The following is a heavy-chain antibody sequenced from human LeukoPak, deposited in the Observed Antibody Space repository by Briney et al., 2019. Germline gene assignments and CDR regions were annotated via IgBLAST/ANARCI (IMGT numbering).Heavy chain of an antibody. J-gene: IGHJ4*02. Sequence: ASVKVSCKASGYTFTSYGISWVRQAPGEELEWRGWISAYNGNTNNAQKPQGRDTMTTDTSTSTAYMELRSLRSDDTAVYYCARDSGVIVATIADYWGQGTLVTVSS. CDR1: GYTFTSYG. CDR2: ISAYNGNT. D-gene: IGHD5-12*01. V-gene: IGHV1-18*01. CDR3: ARDSGVIVATIADY.